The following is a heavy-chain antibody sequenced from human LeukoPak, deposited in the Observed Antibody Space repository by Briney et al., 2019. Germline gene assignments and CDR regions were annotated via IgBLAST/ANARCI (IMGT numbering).Heavy chain of an antibody. V-gene: IGHV3-66*01. CDR2: IYSGGST. Sequence: GGSLRLSCAASGFTVSSNYMSWVRQAPGKGLEWVSVIYSGGSTYYADSVKGRFTISRDNSKNTLYLQMNSLRAEDTAVYYYARDSAYYGMDVWGQGTTVTVSS. J-gene: IGHJ6*02. CDR1: GFTVSSNY. CDR3: ARDSAYYGMDV.